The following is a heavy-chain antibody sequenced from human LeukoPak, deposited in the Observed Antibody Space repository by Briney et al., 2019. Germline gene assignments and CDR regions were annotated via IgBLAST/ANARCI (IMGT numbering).Heavy chain of an antibody. V-gene: IGHV4-34*01. CDR2: INHSGST. CDR1: GGSFSGYY. CDR3: AREDETLPGYNWFDP. J-gene: IGHJ5*02. Sequence: SETLSLTCAVYGGSFSGYYWSWIRQPPGKGLEWIGEINHSGSTNYNPSLTSRVTISVDKSKNQFSLKLSSVTAADTAVYYFAREDETLPGYNWFDPWGQGTLVTVSS.